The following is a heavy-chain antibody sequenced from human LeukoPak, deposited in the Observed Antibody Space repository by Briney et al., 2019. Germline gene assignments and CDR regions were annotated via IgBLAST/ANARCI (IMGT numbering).Heavy chain of an antibody. CDR3: ARPTYCSSTNCYLDY. J-gene: IGHJ4*02. V-gene: IGHV5-51*01. CDR1: GYRLTSYW. D-gene: IGHD2-2*01. CDR2: IYPRDSDT. Sequence: GESLKISCKGSGYRLTSYWIGWVRQMPGKGLEWMGIIYPRDSDTRYTPSFQGQVTISADKSISTAYLQWSSLKALDTAMYYCARPTYCSSTNCYLDYWGQGTLVTVSS.